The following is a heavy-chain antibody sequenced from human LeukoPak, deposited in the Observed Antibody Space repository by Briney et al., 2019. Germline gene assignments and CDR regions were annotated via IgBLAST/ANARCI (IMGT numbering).Heavy chain of an antibody. CDR3: ARTGRRGYFDF. J-gene: IGHJ2*01. V-gene: IGHV4-39*07. Sequence: SETLSLTCTVSGGSISSKSYYWGWIRQPPGKGLEWIGTIYYSGSTYYSPSLKSRVTISVDTSKNQFSLKLTSVTAADTAVYYCARTGRRGYFDFWGRGTLVTVSS. CDR1: GGSISSKSYY. CDR2: IYYSGST. D-gene: IGHD1-14*01.